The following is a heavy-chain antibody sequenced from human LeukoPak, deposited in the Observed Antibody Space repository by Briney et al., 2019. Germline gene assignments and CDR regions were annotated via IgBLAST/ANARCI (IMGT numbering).Heavy chain of an antibody. CDR3: ARIDRITIFGVADYYYYYGMDV. Sequence: SVKVSCKASGYTFTNYTLNWVRQAPGQGLEWMGGIIPIFGTANYAQKFQGRVTITADESTSTAYMELSSLRSEDTAVYYCARIDRITIFGVADYYYYYGMDVWGQGTTVTVSS. V-gene: IGHV1-69*13. D-gene: IGHD3-3*01. CDR2: IIPIFGTA. CDR1: GYTFTNYT. J-gene: IGHJ6*02.